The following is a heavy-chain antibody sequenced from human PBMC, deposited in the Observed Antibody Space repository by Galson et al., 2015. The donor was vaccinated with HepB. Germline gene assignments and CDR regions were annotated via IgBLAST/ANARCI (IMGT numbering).Heavy chain of an antibody. V-gene: IGHV5-51*01. CDR1: GYSFTSYW. CDR2: IYPGDSDT. J-gene: IGHJ3*02. D-gene: IGHD5-12*01. CDR3: ARREGYSGYDLVFAFDI. Sequence: QSGAEVTRPGESLKISCKGSGYSFTSYWIGWVRQMPGKGLEWMGIIYPGDSDTRYSPSFQGQVTISADKSISTAYLQWSSLEASDTAMYYCARREGYSGYDLVFAFDIWGQGTMVTVSS.